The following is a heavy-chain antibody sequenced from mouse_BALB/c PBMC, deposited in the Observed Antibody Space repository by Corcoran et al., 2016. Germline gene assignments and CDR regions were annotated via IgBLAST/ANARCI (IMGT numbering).Heavy chain of an antibody. Sequence: QIQLVQSGPELKKPGETVKISCKASGYTFTNYGMNWVKQAPGKGLKWMGWINTYTGEPTYADDFKGRFAFSLETSASTAYLQINNLKNEDTATYFCASSNGYDEAYWGQGTLVTGSA. V-gene: IGHV9-3-1*01. CDR2: INTYTGEP. D-gene: IGHD2-2*01. CDR1: GYTFTNYG. CDR3: ASSNGYDEAY. J-gene: IGHJ3*01.